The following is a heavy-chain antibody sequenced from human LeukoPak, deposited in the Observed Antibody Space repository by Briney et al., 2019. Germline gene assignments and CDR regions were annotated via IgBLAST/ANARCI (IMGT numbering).Heavy chain of an antibody. CDR2: VSGSGGRGAT. CDR3: AKDIAASGLPRIFDF. J-gene: IGHJ4*02. V-gene: IGHV3-23*01. D-gene: IGHD6-13*01. Sequence: PGGSLRLSCAASGFTFSSYAMSWVRQVPGKGPEWVSSVSGSGGRGATYYRDSVKGRFTISRDNSKNTVFLQMNGLSADDTAVYYCAKDIAASGLPRIFDFWGQGILVTVSS. CDR1: GFTFSSYA.